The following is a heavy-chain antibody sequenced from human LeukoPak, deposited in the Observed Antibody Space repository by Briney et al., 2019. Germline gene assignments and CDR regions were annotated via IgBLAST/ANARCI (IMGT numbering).Heavy chain of an antibody. CDR3: AKDIRGWYAHPDY. Sequence: GRSLRLSCAASGSTFSSYGMHWVRQAPGKGLEWVAVISYDGSNKYYADSVKGRFTISRDNSKNTLYLQMNSLRAEDTAVYYCAKDIRGWYAHPDYWGQGTLVTVSS. V-gene: IGHV3-30*18. CDR1: GSTFSSYG. CDR2: ISYDGSNK. D-gene: IGHD6-19*01. J-gene: IGHJ4*02.